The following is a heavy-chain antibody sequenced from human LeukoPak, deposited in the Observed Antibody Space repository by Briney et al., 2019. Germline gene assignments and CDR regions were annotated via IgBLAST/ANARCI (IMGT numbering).Heavy chain of an antibody. Sequence: SVKVSCMASGGTFSSYAISWVRQAPGQGLEWMGGIIPIFGTANYAQKFQGRVTITADESTSTAYMELSSLRSEDTAVYYCASLYYYGSGSDSRNFDYWGQPTQLTVSS. CDR2: IIPIFGTA. V-gene: IGHV1-69*13. CDR1: GGTFSSYA. D-gene: IGHD3-10*01. CDR3: ASLYYYGSGSDSRNFDY. J-gene: IGHJ4*02.